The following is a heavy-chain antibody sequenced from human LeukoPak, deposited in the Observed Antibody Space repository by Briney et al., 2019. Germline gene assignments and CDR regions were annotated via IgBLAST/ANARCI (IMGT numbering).Heavy chain of an antibody. J-gene: IGHJ1*01. CDR1: GFTFNRCW. CDR3: TSWGDTTAEYFQR. D-gene: IGHD2-21*02. V-gene: IGHV3-7*01. Sequence: GGSLRLSCVVSGFTFNRCWMNWVRQAPGKGLEWVAHINPDGRDTYYADSVKGRFTISRDNAQNSMYLQMNSLRVEDTAVYYCTSWGDTTAEYFQRWGQGTLVTVSS. CDR2: INPDGRDT.